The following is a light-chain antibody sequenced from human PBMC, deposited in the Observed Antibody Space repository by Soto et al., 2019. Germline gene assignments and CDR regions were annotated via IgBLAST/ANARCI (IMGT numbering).Light chain of an antibody. CDR3: HQYNKWPIT. V-gene: IGKV3-15*01. J-gene: IGKJ5*01. Sequence: EIVMTQSPATMSVSPGERATLSCRASQSVSSNLAWYQQKPGQAPRLLIYGVSTRATGTPARFSGSGSETEFTLTISSLQSEEFAVYYCHQYNKWPITFGQGTRLEIK. CDR1: QSVSSN. CDR2: GVS.